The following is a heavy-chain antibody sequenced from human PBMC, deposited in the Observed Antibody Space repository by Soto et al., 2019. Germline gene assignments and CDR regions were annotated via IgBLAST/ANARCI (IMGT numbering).Heavy chain of an antibody. CDR2: IYPGDSDI. D-gene: IGHD2-15*01. CDR1: GYSFTSYW. J-gene: IGHJ5*02. V-gene: IGHV5-51*01. CDR3: ARRRHCSGASCSNGWFDP. Sequence: GESLKISCQGSGYSFTSYWIAWVRQMPGKGLEWMGIIYPGDSDIRYSPSFQGQVTISADKSINTAYLQWSSLKASDTAMYYCARRRHCSGASCSNGWFDPWGQGTLVTVSS.